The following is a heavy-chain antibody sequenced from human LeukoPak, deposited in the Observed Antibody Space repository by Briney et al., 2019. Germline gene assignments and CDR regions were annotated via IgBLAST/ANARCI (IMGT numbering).Heavy chain of an antibody. Sequence: ASVKVSCKASGYTFTSYYMHWVRQAPGQGLEWMGIINPSGGSTSYAQKFQGRVTMTRDTSTSTVYMELSGLRSEDTAVYYCARDPMVRGASLGFDPWGQGTLVTVSS. CDR1: GYTFTSYY. CDR3: ARDPMVRGASLGFDP. CDR2: INPSGGST. D-gene: IGHD3-10*01. J-gene: IGHJ5*02. V-gene: IGHV1-46*01.